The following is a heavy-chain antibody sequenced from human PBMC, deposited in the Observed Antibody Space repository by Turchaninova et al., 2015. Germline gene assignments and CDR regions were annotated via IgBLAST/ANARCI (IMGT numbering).Heavy chain of an antibody. J-gene: IGHJ4*02. CDR3: ARWYYYESSGYPDY. CDR2: IPHSGST. D-gene: IGHD3-22*01. Sequence: QLQLQESGSGLVKPSQTLSLTCAVSGGSISSDGYSWSWIRQPPGKGLEWIGYIPHSGSTLYRPSLRSRLTMSGDMSENQVSLKVTSVTAADTAVYYCARWYYYESSGYPDYWGQGILVTVSS. CDR1: GGSISSDGYS. V-gene: IGHV4-30-2*01.